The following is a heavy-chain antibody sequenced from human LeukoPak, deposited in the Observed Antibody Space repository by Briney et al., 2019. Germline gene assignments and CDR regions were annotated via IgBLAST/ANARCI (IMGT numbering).Heavy chain of an antibody. Sequence: PSETLSLTCTVSGGSISSYYWSWIRQPPGKGLEWIGSIYYSGSTYYNPSLKSRVTISVDTSKNQFSLKLSSVTAADTAVYYCARISGSGPLDSWGQGTLVTVSS. CDR1: GGSISSYY. CDR2: IYYSGST. V-gene: IGHV4-59*12. CDR3: ARISGSGPLDS. J-gene: IGHJ4*02. D-gene: IGHD6-25*01.